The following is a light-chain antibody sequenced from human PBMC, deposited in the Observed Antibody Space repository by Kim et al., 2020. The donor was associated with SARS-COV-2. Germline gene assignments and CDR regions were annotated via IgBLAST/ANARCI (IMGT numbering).Light chain of an antibody. V-gene: IGLV2-14*03. CDR1: SSDVGAYNY. Sequence: GQSITISCTGTSSDVGAYNYVSWYQQHPGKAPKLMIYDVSNRPSGVSNRFSGSKSGNTASLTISGLQAEDEADYFCSSYTSSNTYVFGTGTKVTVL. CDR2: DVS. J-gene: IGLJ1*01. CDR3: SSYTSSNTYV.